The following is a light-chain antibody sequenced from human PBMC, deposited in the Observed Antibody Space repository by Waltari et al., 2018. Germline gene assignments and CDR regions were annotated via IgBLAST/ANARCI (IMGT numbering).Light chain of an antibody. CDR2: DVA. V-gene: IGLV2-14*01. Sequence: QSALTQPASVSGSPGQSITISCTGTSSDIGGYNYVSWYQQHPGKAPKLMIYDVAKWPSGVPNRFSCSKSGNTASLTISGLQAEDEADYYCTSYTTNNTVVFGGGTKVTVL. J-gene: IGLJ2*01. CDR3: TSYTTNNTVV. CDR1: SSDIGGYNY.